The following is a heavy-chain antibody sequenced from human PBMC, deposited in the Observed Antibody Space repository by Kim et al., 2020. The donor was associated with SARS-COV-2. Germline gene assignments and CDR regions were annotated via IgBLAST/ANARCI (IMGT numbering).Heavy chain of an antibody. V-gene: IGHV5-51*01. CDR3: ATLEATIEGWFDP. Sequence: YSPSFQGQVTISADKSTSTAYLQWSRLKASDTAMYYCATLEATIEGWFDPWGQGTLVTVSS. D-gene: IGHD5-12*01. J-gene: IGHJ5*02.